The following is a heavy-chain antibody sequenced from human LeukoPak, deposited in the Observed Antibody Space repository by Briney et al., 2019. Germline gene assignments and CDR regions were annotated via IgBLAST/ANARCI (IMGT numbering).Heavy chain of an antibody. D-gene: IGHD5-18*01. CDR2: IFHSGST. Sequence: KPSETLSLTRTVSGGSISSHYWSWIREPPGKGLEWMGYIFHSGSTNYNPSLKSRVTMSVDTSKSQFSLKLTSVTAADTAVYYCARTRDIADTYYYYYYGMDVWGQGTTVTVSS. CDR3: ARTRDIADTYYYYYYGMDV. CDR1: GGSISSHY. V-gene: IGHV4-59*11. J-gene: IGHJ6*02.